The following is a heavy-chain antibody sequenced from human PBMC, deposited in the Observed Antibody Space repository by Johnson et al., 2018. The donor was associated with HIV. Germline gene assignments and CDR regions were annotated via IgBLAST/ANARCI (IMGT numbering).Heavy chain of an antibody. Sequence: QVQLVESGGGVVQPGRSLRLSCAASGFTFSSYSMHWVRQAPGKGLEWVAVISYDGSNKYYADSVKGRFTISRDDSKSIAYLQMNSLKTEDTAVYYCARDLVSIFGVVRSTDGFGIWGQGTMVTVSS. V-gene: IGHV3-30-3*01. D-gene: IGHD3-3*01. CDR3: ARDLVSIFGVVRSTDGFGI. CDR1: GFTFSSYS. CDR2: ISYDGSNK. J-gene: IGHJ3*02.